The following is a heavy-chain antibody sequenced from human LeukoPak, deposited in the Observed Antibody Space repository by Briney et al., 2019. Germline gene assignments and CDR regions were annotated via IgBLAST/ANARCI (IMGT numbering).Heavy chain of an antibody. J-gene: IGHJ4*02. CDR3: AKGKDDSSGWYFFY. D-gene: IGHD6-19*01. CDR2: ISSSGSTM. CDR1: GFIFSDYY. Sequence: GGSLRLSCAASGFIFSDYYMSWIRQAPGKGLEWVSYISSSGSTMYYTDSVKGRFTISRDNAKDSLYLQMNSLRAEDTAVYYCAKGKDDSSGWYFFYWGQGTLVTVSS. V-gene: IGHV3-11*01.